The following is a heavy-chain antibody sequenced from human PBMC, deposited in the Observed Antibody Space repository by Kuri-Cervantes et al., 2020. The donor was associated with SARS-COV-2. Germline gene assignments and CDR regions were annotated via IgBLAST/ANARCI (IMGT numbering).Heavy chain of an antibody. Sequence: GESLKISCAASGFTFSSYGMHWVRRAPGKGLEWVAFIRYDGSNKYYADSVKGRFTISRDNSKNTLYLQMNSLRAEDTAVYYCAKDSSAYFDYWGQGTLVTVSS. D-gene: IGHD6-19*01. CDR1: GFTFSSYG. J-gene: IGHJ4*02. CDR2: IRYDGSNK. V-gene: IGHV3-30*02. CDR3: AKDSSAYFDY.